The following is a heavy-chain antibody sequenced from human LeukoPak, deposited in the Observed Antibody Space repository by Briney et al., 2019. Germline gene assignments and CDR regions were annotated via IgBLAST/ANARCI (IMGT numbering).Heavy chain of an antibody. D-gene: IGHD3-10*02. CDR1: GFTFSTYA. J-gene: IGHJ6*04. Sequence: GRSLRLSCAASGFTFSTYAMHWVRQVPGKGLEWVAVAGQDDIVKYYADSVKGRFTISRDNAKNSLYLQMNSLRAEDTAVYYCAELGITMIGGVWGKGTTVTISS. CDR3: AELGITMIGGV. V-gene: IGHV3-33*03. CDR2: AGQDDIVK.